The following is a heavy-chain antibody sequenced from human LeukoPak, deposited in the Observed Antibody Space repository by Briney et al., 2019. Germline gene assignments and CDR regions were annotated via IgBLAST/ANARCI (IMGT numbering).Heavy chain of an antibody. J-gene: IGHJ4*02. CDR3: ARLGATKKYFDWFSLDY. CDR2: INHSGST. Sequence: SETLSLTCAVYGGSFSGYYWSWIRQPPGKGLEWIGEINHSGSTNYNPSLKSRVTISVDMSKNQFSLKLSSVTAADTAVYYCARLGATKKYFDWFSLDYWGQGTLVTVSS. V-gene: IGHV4-34*01. CDR1: GGSFSGYY. D-gene: IGHD3-9*01.